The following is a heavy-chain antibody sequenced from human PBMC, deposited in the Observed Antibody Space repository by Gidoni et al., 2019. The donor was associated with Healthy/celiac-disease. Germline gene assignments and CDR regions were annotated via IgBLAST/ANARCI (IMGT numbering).Heavy chain of an antibody. CDR1: GYTFTSYD. CDR3: ARGRTGYCSSTSCYFNYYYYYGMDV. CDR2: MNTNSGNT. Sequence: QVQLVQSGAEGKKPGASVKVSCKASGYTFTSYDINWVRQATGQGLEWMGWMNTNSGNTGYAQKFQGRVTMTRNTSISTAYMELSSLRSEDTAVYYCARGRTGYCSSTSCYFNYYYYYGMDVWGQGTTVTVSS. J-gene: IGHJ6*02. V-gene: IGHV1-8*01. D-gene: IGHD2-2*01.